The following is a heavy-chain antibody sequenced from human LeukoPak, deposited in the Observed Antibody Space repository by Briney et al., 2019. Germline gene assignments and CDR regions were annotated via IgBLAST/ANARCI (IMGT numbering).Heavy chain of an antibody. CDR2: IYTSGST. V-gene: IGHV4-4*07. CDR3: AREPYYYDSSGYYSLFDY. CDR1: GGSISSYY. D-gene: IGHD3-22*01. J-gene: IGHJ4*02. Sequence: SETLSLTCTVSGGSISSYYWSWIRQPAGKGLEWIGRIYTSGSTNYNPSLKSRVTISVDTSKNQFSLKLSSVTAADTAVYYCAREPYYYDSSGYYSLFDYWGRGTLVTVSS.